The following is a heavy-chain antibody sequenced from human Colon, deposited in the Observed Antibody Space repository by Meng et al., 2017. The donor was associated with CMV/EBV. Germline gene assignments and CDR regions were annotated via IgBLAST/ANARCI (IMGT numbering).Heavy chain of an antibody. CDR1: GGSITRSTHY. CDR3: GKSVAGSVGDYFYYYGLDV. CDR2: IYYSGSA. J-gene: IGHJ6*02. D-gene: IGHD6-19*01. Sequence: GSLRLSCTVSGGSITRSTHYWGWIRQSPGKGLEWLGSIYYSGSAFYNPSLKSRVAMSVDMSQNQFSLNLYSVTAADTAVYYCGKSVAGSVGDYFYYYGLDVWGQGTAVTVSS. V-gene: IGHV4-39*07.